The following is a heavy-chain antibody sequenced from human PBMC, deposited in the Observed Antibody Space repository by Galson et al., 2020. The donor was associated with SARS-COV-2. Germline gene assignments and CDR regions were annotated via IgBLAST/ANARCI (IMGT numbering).Heavy chain of an antibody. V-gene: IGHV1-69*13. D-gene: IGHD1-1*01. CDR2: IIPIFGTA. Sequence: RQEASVKVSCKASGGTFSSYAISWVRQAPGQGLEWMGGIIPIFGTANYAQKFQGRVTITADESTSTAYMELSSLRSEDTAVYYCARAMWSTTGTTGPSYYYYYMDVWGKGTTVTVSS. CDR3: ARAMWSTTGTTGPSYYYYYMDV. CDR1: GGTFSSYA. J-gene: IGHJ6*03.